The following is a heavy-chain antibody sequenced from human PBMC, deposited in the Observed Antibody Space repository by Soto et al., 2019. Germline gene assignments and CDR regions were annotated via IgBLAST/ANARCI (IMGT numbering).Heavy chain of an antibody. CDR2: ISSSGSTI. J-gene: IGHJ6*02. D-gene: IGHD3-22*01. V-gene: IGHV3-11*01. CDR3: ARDQYYYDSSGYLYYYYGMDV. Sequence: GSLILSCAASGFTFSDYYMSWIRQAPGKGLEWVSYISSSGSTIYYADSVKGRFTISRDNAKNSLYLQMNSLRAEDTAVYYCARDQYYYDSSGYLYYYYGMDVWGQGTTVTVSS. CDR1: GFTFSDYY.